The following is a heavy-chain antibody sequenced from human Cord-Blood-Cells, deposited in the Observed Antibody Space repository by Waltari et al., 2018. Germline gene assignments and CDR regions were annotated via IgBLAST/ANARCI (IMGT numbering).Heavy chain of an antibody. CDR1: GFHFSSYS. CDR3: ARDLDNFDY. V-gene: IGHV3-21*01. CDR2: ISSSSSYI. J-gene: IGHJ4*02. D-gene: IGHD2-2*03. Sequence: EVQLVVSGGGLVKPGGSLRLSCSASGFHFSSYSMNWVRQAPGKGLECVSSISSSSSYIYYADSVKGRFTISRDNAKNSLYLQMNSLRAEDTAVYYCARDLDNFDYWGQGTLVTVSS.